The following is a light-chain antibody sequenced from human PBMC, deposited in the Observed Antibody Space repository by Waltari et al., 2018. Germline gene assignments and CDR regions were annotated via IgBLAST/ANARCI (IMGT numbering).Light chain of an antibody. Sequence: QSALTQPASVSGSPGQSITISCTGTSSDVGRYNYVSWYQQHPDKVPKLLIFDVIYRPSGVSARFSGSKSGNTASLTISGLRADDEADYYCLSFSAVGTRVFGTGTRVTVL. CDR2: DVI. CDR1: SSDVGRYNY. CDR3: LSFSAVGTRV. V-gene: IGLV2-14*03. J-gene: IGLJ1*01.